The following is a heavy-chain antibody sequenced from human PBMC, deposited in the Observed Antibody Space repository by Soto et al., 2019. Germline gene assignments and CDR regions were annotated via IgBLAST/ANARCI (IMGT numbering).Heavy chain of an antibody. J-gene: IGHJ5*02. V-gene: IGHV4-30-4*01. CDR3: ARVMAAMQNWLDP. Sequence: SETLSLTCSVSGGSISSIDYFWSWIRQPPVKGLEWIGFIYHTGTTYYNPSLRSRVTISIDTSKSQFSMKLNSVTAADTAVYYCARVMAAMQNWLDPWGQGTLVT. CDR1: GGSISSIDYF. CDR2: IYHTGTT. D-gene: IGHD2-2*01.